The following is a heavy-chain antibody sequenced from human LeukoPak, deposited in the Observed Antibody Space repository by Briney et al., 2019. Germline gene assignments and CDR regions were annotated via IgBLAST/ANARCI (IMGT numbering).Heavy chain of an antibody. CDR2: IYSGGST. CDR1: RFTVSSNY. J-gene: IGHJ4*02. Sequence: GGSLRLSCAASRFTVSSNYMSWVRQAPGKGLEWVSVIYSGGSTYYADSVKGRFTISRDNSKNTLYLQMNSLRAEDTAVYYCARRLLTGYYEFWGQGTLVTVSS. CDR3: ARRLLTGYYEF. V-gene: IGHV3-53*01. D-gene: IGHD3-9*01.